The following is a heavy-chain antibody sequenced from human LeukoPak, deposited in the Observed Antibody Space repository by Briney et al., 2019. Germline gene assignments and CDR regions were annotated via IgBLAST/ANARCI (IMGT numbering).Heavy chain of an antibody. D-gene: IGHD5-18*01. J-gene: IGHJ4*02. CDR2: IKPDGSDK. CDR3: ARNYGGYNYGFFDY. CDR1: GFTFSTYW. V-gene: IGHV3-7*01. Sequence: GGSLRLSCAVSGFTFSTYWMTWVRQAPGKGLDWVGNIKPDGSDKYYVGSVKGRFTISRDNAKNSLYLQMNSLRAEDTAVCYCARNYGGYNYGFFDYWGQGTLVTVSS.